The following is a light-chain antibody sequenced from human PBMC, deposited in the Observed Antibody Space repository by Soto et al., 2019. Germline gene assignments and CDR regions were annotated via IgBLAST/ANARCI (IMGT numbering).Light chain of an antibody. J-gene: IGKJ2*01. CDR1: QSISSW. Sequence: DIQMTQSPSTLSASVGDRVTITCRASQSISSWLAWYQQKPGKAPKLLIYKASNLESRVPSTFSGRGSGKEFTLTISSLQPDDFATYYCQQYNSYSPYTFGQGTKLEIK. CDR3: QQYNSYSPYT. CDR2: KAS. V-gene: IGKV1-5*03.